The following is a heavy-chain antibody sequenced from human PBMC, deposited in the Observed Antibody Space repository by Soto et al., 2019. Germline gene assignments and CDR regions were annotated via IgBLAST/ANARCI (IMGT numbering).Heavy chain of an antibody. J-gene: IGHJ5*01. Sequence: EVQLVESGGGLVQPGGSLRLSCAVSGFTFSSHAMNWVRQAPGKGLEWVAYIHSIRSIIYYADSVKGRFTISRDNAKNSLYLPMDSLRDADTAVYYWARDARNADYDSWGQGTLGTVSS. CDR2: IHSIRSII. CDR1: GFTFSSHA. V-gene: IGHV3-48*02. D-gene: IGHD1-1*01. CDR3: ARDARNADYDS.